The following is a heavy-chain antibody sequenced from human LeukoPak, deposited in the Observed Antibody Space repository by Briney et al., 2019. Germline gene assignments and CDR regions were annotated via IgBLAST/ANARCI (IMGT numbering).Heavy chain of an antibody. CDR1: GFTFGDYA. D-gene: IGHD3-22*01. CDR3: TRAYDSSGYYRYFDY. Sequence: PGGSLRLSCTASGFTFGDYAMSWVRQAPGKGLEWVGFIRSKAYGGTTEYAASVKGRFTISRDDSKSIAYLQMNSLKTEDTAVYYCTRAYDSSGYYRYFDYWGQGTLVTVSS. CDR2: IRSKAYGGTT. V-gene: IGHV3-49*04. J-gene: IGHJ4*02.